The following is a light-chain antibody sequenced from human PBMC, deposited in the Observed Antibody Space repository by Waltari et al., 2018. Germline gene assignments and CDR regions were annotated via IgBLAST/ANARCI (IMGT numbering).Light chain of an antibody. CDR3: TSYITTRGDWV. Sequence: QSALTQPASVSGSPGQSITISCTGTSSDVGGYNLVSWHQQHPGKAPKLIIYEVSNRPSGVSNRCSGSKSGNTASLTISGLQAEDEADYYCTSYITTRGDWVFGGGTKLTVL. CDR2: EVS. J-gene: IGLJ3*02. V-gene: IGLV2-14*01. CDR1: SSDVGGYNL.